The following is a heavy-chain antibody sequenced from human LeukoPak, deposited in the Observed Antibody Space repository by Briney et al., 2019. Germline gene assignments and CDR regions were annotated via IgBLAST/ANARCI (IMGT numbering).Heavy chain of an antibody. Sequence: PGGSLRLSCAASGFTFGSHWMSWVRQAPGKGLEWVANIKQDGSEENFVDSVKGRFTISRDNAKKPLYLQMNSLRAEDTAVYYCARGSSAGASLRHDYWGQGTLVTVSS. V-gene: IGHV3-7*01. CDR1: GFTFGSHW. CDR2: IKQDGSEE. CDR3: ARGSSAGASLRHDY. J-gene: IGHJ4*02. D-gene: IGHD1-26*01.